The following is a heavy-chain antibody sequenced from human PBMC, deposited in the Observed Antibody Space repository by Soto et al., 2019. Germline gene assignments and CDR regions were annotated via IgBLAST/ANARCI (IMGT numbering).Heavy chain of an antibody. CDR3: ARELVPATGYDAFDI. Sequence: EASVKVSFKASGGTFSSYAISWLRQAPGQGLEWMGGIIPIFGTANYAQKFQGRVTITADKSTSTAYMELSSLRSEDTAVYYCARELVPATGYDAFDIWGQGTMVTVSS. CDR2: IIPIFGTA. V-gene: IGHV1-69*06. D-gene: IGHD2-2*01. CDR1: GGTFSSYA. J-gene: IGHJ3*02.